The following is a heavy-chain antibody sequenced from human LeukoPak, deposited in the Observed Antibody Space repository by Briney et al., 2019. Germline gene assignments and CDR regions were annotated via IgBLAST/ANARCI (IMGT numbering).Heavy chain of an antibody. CDR3: ASCSGGSCYLDY. J-gene: IGHJ4*02. D-gene: IGHD2-15*01. CDR1: GFTFSSYS. V-gene: IGHV3-21*01. Sequence: GGSLRLSCAASGFTFSSYSMNWVRQAPGKGLEWVSSITSSSSYIYYADSVKGRFTISRDNAKNSLYLQMNSLRDEDTAVYDCASCSGGSCYLDYWGQRTLVTVSS. CDR2: ITSSSSYI.